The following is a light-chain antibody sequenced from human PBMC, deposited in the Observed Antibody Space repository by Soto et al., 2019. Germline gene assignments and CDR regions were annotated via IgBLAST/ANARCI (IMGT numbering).Light chain of an antibody. V-gene: IGLV2-23*01. Sequence: QSALTQPASVSGSPGQSIPISCTGTSSDVGTYNLVSWFQQHPGKAPKLMIYEGSKRPSGVSNRFSGSKSGNTASLTISGLQAEDEAEYYCCSYADGNMLVFGGGTKVTVL. CDR1: SSDVGTYNL. J-gene: IGLJ2*01. CDR3: CSYADGNMLV. CDR2: EGS.